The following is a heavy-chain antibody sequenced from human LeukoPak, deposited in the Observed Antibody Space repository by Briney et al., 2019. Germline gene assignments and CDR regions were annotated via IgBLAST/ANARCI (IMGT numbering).Heavy chain of an antibody. Sequence: SETLSLTCAVYGGSFSGYYWSWIRQPPGKGLEWIGEINHSGSTNYNPSLKSRVTMSVDTSKNQFSLKLSSVTAADTAVYYCARVVYSYGSMYYFDYWGQGTLVTVSS. CDR3: ARVVYSYGSMYYFDY. CDR2: INHSGST. J-gene: IGHJ4*02. V-gene: IGHV4-34*01. CDR1: GGSFSGYY. D-gene: IGHD5-18*01.